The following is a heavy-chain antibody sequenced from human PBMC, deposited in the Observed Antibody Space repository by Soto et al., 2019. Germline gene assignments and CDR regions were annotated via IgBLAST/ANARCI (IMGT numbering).Heavy chain of an antibody. J-gene: IGHJ6*03. CDR3: AKSGVGLYYYYLDF. CDR2: ITDSGGRT. D-gene: IGHD2-8*01. V-gene: IGHV3-23*01. CDR1: GFTFSSYA. Sequence: GGSLRLSCAASGFTFSSYAMSWVRQAPGKGLEWVSAITDSGGRTYYADSVKGRFTASRGNSENTLYLQMNSLRAEDTAVYYCAKSGVGLYYYYLDFWGKGTTVTVSS.